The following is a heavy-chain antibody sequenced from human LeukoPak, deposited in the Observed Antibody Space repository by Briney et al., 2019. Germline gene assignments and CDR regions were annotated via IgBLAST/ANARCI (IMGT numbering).Heavy chain of an antibody. CDR3: AKAVRTRDFFDY. V-gene: IGHV3-30*18. CDR1: GFTFSTYG. D-gene: IGHD1-1*01. CDR2: ISFGASNK. Sequence: PGGSLRLSCEASGFTFSTYGMHWVRQAPGKGRECVAVISFGASNKYYVDSVKGRFTISRDNSKNTLYLQMNSLRVEDTAIYYCAKAVRTRDFFDYWGQGTLVTVSS. J-gene: IGHJ4*02.